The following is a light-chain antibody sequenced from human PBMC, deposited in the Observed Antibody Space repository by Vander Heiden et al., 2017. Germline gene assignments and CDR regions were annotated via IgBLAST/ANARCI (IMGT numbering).Light chain of an antibody. J-gene: IGLJ3*02. V-gene: IGLV8-61*01. CDR3: VLNRGIGIYV. CDR1: SGSASLAYY. CDR2: NTN. Sequence: QTVVTPEPSFSVSPGGTATLTCGLSSGSASLAYYTSRYKQTPGQAPRTLIYNTNTRSSGVPYRFSGSIVGNKAVLTITGAQADEECDYYCVLNRGIGIYVFGGGTKLTVL.